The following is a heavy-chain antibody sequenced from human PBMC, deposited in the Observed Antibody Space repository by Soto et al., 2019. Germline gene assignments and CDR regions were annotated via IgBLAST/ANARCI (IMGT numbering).Heavy chain of an antibody. CDR2: SRNKANSYTQ. CDR3: ALGRPYDPLFS. D-gene: IGHD3-22*01. V-gene: IGHV3-72*01. CDR1: GFTFSDYY. J-gene: IGHJ5*02. Sequence: EVQLVESGGGLVQPGGSLRLSCVASGFTFSDYYMDWVRQAPGKGLEWVGRSRNKANSYTQEYAASVKGRFSISRDVSNTSLYLQTNSLKTHDTAVYYCALGRPYDPLFSWGQGTLVTVSS.